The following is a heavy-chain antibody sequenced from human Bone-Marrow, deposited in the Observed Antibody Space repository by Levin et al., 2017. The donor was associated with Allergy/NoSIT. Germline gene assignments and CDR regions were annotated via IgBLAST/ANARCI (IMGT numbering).Heavy chain of an antibody. CDR1: GGSFIDYS. D-gene: IGHD2-8*01. V-gene: IGHV4-34*01. Sequence: SQTLSLTCAVYGGSFIDYSWSWIRQSPGKGLEWIGEIKHAGDTNYNPSLETRVTISIDTSKNQIYLKVKSVTAGDTAGYYRARRSCTTLSCQRGFSYWGQGTLVTVSS. CDR3: ARRSCTTLSCQRGFSY. J-gene: IGHJ4*02. CDR2: IKHAGDT.